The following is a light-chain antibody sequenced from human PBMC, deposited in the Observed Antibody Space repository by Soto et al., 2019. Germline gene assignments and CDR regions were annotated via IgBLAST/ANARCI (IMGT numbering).Light chain of an antibody. CDR1: QSITST. CDR3: QQYEKWPLA. Sequence: EIVMTQFPVTLSVSPGERVTLSCRASQSITSTLAWYQQKPGQAPSLLIYAASTRAADIPARFSGSGSGTEFTLTITSLQSEDFAVYYCQQYEKWPLAFGGGTRVEL. J-gene: IGKJ4*01. CDR2: AAS. V-gene: IGKV3-15*01.